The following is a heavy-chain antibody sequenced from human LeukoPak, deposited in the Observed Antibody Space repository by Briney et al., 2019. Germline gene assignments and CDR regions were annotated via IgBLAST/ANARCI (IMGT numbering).Heavy chain of an antibody. CDR3: AGDYGAFDI. CDR1: GGPISSGGYS. D-gene: IGHD4/OR15-4a*01. CDR2: IYYSGST. Sequence: SETLSLTCTVSGGPISSGGYSWSWIRQHPGKGLEWIGYIYYSGSTYYNPSLKSRVTISVDTSKNQFPLKLSSVTAADTAVYYCAGDYGAFDIWGQGTMVTVSS. V-gene: IGHV4-31*03. J-gene: IGHJ3*02.